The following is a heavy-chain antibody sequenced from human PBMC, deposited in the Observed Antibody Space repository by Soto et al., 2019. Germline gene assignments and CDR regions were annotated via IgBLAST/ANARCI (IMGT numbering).Heavy chain of an antibody. Sequence: SVKVSCKASGGTFSSYAISWVRQAPGQGLGWMGGIIPIFGTANYAQKFQGRVTITADESTSTAYMELSSLRSEDTAVYYCSTYYYDSSGYYGIDYWGQGTLVTVSS. CDR2: IIPIFGTA. CDR3: STYYYDSSGYYGIDY. D-gene: IGHD3-22*01. CDR1: GGTFSSYA. V-gene: IGHV1-69*13. J-gene: IGHJ4*02.